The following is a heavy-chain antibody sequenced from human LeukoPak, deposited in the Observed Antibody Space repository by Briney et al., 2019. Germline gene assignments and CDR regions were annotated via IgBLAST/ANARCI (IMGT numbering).Heavy chain of an antibody. V-gene: IGHV1-18*01. CDR3: ARDASHVVGAAIDY. Sequence: ASVKVSCKASGYTFACYGISWVRQAPGQGPKWMGWISAYNGDTNYAQKFQGRVTMTTDTSTSTAYMELRSLRSDDTAVYYCARDASHVVGAAIDYWGQGTLVTVSS. J-gene: IGHJ4*02. CDR2: ISAYNGDT. CDR1: GYTFACYG. D-gene: IGHD1-26*01.